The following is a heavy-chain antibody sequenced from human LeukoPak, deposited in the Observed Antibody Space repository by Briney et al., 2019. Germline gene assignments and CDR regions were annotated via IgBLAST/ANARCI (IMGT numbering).Heavy chain of an antibody. CDR2: ISGSFIGT. J-gene: IGHJ4*02. Sequence: GGSLRLSCAASGFTFSSYAMSWVRQAPGKGLEWVSAISGSFIGTYYADSVKGRFTISRDNSKNTLYLQMSSLRAEDTAVYYCAKALEMATISSDHWGQGTLVTVSS. CDR3: AKALEMATISSDH. D-gene: IGHD5-24*01. V-gene: IGHV3-23*01. CDR1: GFTFSSYA.